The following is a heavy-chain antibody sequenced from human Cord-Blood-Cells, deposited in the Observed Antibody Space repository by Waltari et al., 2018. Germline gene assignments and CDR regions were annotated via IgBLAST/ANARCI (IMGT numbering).Heavy chain of an antibody. D-gene: IGHD1-1*01. Sequence: QVQLVQSGAEVTKPGASVKVSCKAYGYPFTSYGISWVRQAPGQGLEWMGWISAYNGNTNYAQKLQGRVTMTTDTSTSTAYMELRSLRSDDTAVYYCASLWTGTEYFQHWGQGTLVTVSS. CDR1: GYPFTSYG. J-gene: IGHJ1*01. CDR3: ASLWTGTEYFQH. CDR2: ISAYNGNT. V-gene: IGHV1-18*04.